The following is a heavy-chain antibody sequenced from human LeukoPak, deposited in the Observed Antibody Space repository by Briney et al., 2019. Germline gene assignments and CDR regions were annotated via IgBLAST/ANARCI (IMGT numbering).Heavy chain of an antibody. Sequence: GGSLRLSCAASGFTFNSYAMAWVRQAPGKGLEWVANIKPDDSEIYYVASVKGRFTISRDNAKNSVYLQMNSLRAEDTAVYYCARGRAIDIWGRGTMVIVSS. CDR2: IKPDDSEI. CDR1: GFTFNSYA. J-gene: IGHJ3*02. CDR3: ARGRAIDI. V-gene: IGHV3-7*04.